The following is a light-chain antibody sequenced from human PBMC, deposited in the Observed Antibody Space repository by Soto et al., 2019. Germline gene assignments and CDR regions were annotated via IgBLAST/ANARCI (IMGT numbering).Light chain of an antibody. Sequence: QSVLTQPPSASGTPGQTVTISCSRSIPNIGTNLVYWYQQLPGTAPKLLINKNSLRTSGVPDRFSGSKSVTSDALAISGLRSEDEANYYCAEWDDSLIVIFGGGTKLTVL. CDR2: KNS. V-gene: IGLV1-47*01. CDR3: AEWDDSLIVI. CDR1: IPNIGTNL. J-gene: IGLJ2*01.